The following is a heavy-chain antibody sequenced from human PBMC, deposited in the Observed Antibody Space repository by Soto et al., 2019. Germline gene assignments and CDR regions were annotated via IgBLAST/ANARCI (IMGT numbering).Heavy chain of an antibody. CDR3: TTEYCCSNSCSWFYY. CDR1: GFTFSDYY. V-gene: IGHV3-11*01. D-gene: IGHD2-15*01. Sequence: GGSLSLSCAASGFTFSDYYMSWLRQAPGKGLEWVSYISSSGSTIYYADSVKGRFTISRDNAKNSLYLQMNSLRFEDTAVFYCTTEYCCSNSCSWFYYWGQGTQVTVSS. CDR2: ISSSGSTI. J-gene: IGHJ4*01.